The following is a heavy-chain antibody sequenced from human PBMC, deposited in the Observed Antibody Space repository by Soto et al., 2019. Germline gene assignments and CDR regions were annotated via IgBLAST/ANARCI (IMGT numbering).Heavy chain of an antibody. J-gene: IGHJ4*02. CDR3: ARDFQWAFDY. Sequence: GGSLRLSCAVSGFRISTYSMNWIRQAPGKGLEWVSYISTRANIMSYADSAKGRFTISVDDAKNSLYLQMNSLRDEDTAVYYCARDFQWAFDYWGKGDLVLVAS. CDR1: GFRISTYS. D-gene: IGHD1-26*01. V-gene: IGHV3-48*02. CDR2: ISTRANIM.